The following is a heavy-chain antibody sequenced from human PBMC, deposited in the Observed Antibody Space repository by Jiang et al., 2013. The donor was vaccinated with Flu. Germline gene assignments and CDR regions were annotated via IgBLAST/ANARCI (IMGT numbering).Heavy chain of an antibody. D-gene: IGHD1-7*01. CDR3: AREAGLELPLDPFDY. J-gene: IGHJ4*02. Sequence: GAEVKKPGSSVKVSCKASGYTFTSYGISWVRQAPGQGLEWMGWISAYNGNTNYAQKLQGRVTMTTDTSTSTAYMELRSLRSDDTAVYYCAREAGLELPLDPFDYWGQGTLVTVSS. CDR2: ISAYNGNT. CDR1: GYTFTSYG. V-gene: IGHV1-18*01.